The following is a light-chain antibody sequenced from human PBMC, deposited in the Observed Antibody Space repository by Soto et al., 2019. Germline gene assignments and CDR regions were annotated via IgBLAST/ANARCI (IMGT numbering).Light chain of an antibody. J-gene: IGLJ2*01. V-gene: IGLV1-51*01. CDR1: SSNIGGNS. CDR3: GSWDDSLNGPVV. Sequence: QSVMTQPPSVSAAPGQKVTISCSGSSSNIGGNSVSWYQQLPGTAPKLLIYDDNKRPSGIPDRFSGSKSGTSATLGITGFQTGDEADYYCGSWDDSLNGPVVFGGGTKLTVL. CDR2: DDN.